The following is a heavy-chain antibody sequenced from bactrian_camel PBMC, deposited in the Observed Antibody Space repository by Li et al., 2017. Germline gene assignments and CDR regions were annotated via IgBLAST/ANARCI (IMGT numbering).Heavy chain of an antibody. CDR2: LYSDGSNK. V-gene: IGHV3-2*01. Sequence: HVQLVESGGGLVQPGGSLRLSCAVSGYTHTPNCLGWLRQAPGKGLEWVSSLYSDGSNKYYAESVKGRFTISESNAKNTLYLQMDSLKDEDTAMYYCAADVAYCSGYDERCCAEHEETYNYWGQGTQVTVS. CDR3: AADVAYCSGYDERCCAEHEETYNY. D-gene: IGHD3*01. CDR1: GYTHTPNC. J-gene: IGHJ4*01.